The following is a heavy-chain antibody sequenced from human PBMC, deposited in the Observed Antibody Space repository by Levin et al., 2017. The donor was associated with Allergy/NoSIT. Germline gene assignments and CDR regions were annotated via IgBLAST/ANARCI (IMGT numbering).Heavy chain of an antibody. CDR3: ARVPGGYCSSTSCSNWFDP. CDR1: GGSISSGDYY. V-gene: IGHV4-30-4*01. Sequence: SQTLSLPCTVSGGSISSGDYYWSWIRQPPGKGLEWIGYIYYSGSTYYNPSLKSRVTISVDTSKNQFSLKLSSVTAADTAVYYCARVPGGYCSSTSCSNWFDPWGQGTLVTVSS. D-gene: IGHD2-2*01. J-gene: IGHJ5*02. CDR2: IYYSGST.